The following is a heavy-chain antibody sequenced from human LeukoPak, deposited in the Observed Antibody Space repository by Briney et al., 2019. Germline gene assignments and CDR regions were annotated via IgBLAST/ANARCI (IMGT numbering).Heavy chain of an antibody. CDR2: ISSSSSTI. V-gene: IGHV3-48*01. J-gene: IGHJ4*02. CDR1: GFTVSSNY. CDR3: TSDGYKSRDY. D-gene: IGHD5-24*01. Sequence: GGSLRLSCAASGFTVSSNYMSWVRQAPGKGLEWVSYISSSSSTIYYADSVKGRFTISRDNAKNSLYLQMNSLKTEDTAVYYCTSDGYKSRDYWGQGTLVTVSS.